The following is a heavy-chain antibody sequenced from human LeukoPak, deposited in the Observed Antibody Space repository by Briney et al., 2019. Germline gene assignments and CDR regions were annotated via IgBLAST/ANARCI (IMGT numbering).Heavy chain of an antibody. V-gene: IGHV3-74*01. CDR3: AKDKWWGASDH. CDR2: INGDATAT. Sequence: GGSLRLSCAASGFSFSAHWMHWVRQAPGKGLVWVAQINGDATATNYAGSVKGRFTISRDNAKNTVQLQMSTLTAEDTAVYYCAKDKWWGASDHWGQGSLVTVSS. D-gene: IGHD2-8*01. CDR1: GFSFSAHW. J-gene: IGHJ4*02.